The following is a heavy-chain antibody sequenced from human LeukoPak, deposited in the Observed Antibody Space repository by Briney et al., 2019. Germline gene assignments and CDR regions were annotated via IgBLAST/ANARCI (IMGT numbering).Heavy chain of an antibody. CDR1: GGSFSGYY. CDR2: INHSGST. J-gene: IGHJ4*02. CDR3: ARGSKLVWAHFDY. V-gene: IGHV4-34*01. D-gene: IGHD6-6*01. Sequence: SETLSLTCAVSGGSFSGYYWSWIRQPPGKGLEWIGEINHSGSTNYNPSLKSRVTISVDTSKNQFSLKLSSVTAADTAVYYCARGSKLVWAHFDYWGQGTLVTVSS.